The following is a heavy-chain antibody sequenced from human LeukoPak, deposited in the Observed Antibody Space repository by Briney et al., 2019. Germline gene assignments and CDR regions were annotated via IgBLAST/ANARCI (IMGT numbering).Heavy chain of an antibody. D-gene: IGHD5-18*01. CDR1: GGSISSYY. V-gene: IGHV4-59*01. CDR2: IYYGGST. J-gene: IGHJ4*02. CDR3: ARGDRKLWSQTYYFDY. Sequence: SETLSLTCTVSGGSISSYYWSWIRQPPGKGLEWIGYIYYGGSTNYNPSLKSRVTISVDTSKNQFSLKLSSVTAADTAVYYCARGDRKLWSQTYYFDYWGQGTLVTVSS.